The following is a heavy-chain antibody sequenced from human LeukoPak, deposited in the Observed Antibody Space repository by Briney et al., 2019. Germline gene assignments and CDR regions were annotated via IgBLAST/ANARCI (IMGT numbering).Heavy chain of an antibody. V-gene: IGHV3-21*01. CDR2: ISGSSRYI. Sequence: GGSLRLSCAASGFTFSSYSMNWVRQAPGKGLEWVSTISGSSRYICFADSVRGRFTISRDNAKNSLYLQMNSLRAEDTAVYYCARRPNNGDYGNDYWGQGTLVTVSS. J-gene: IGHJ4*02. CDR1: GFTFSSYS. D-gene: IGHD4-17*01. CDR3: ARRPNNGDYGNDY.